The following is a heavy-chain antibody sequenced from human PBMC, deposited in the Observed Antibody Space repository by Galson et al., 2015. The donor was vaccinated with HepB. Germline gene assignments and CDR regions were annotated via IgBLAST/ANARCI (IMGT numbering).Heavy chain of an antibody. D-gene: IGHD2-2*01. V-gene: IGHV2-5*02. CDR3: AHFSAFIRPVRENIVVVPAAIDDCDWFDP. CDR2: IYWDDDK. Sequence: PALVKPTQTLTLTCTFSGFSLSTSGVGVGWIRQPPGKALEWLALIYWDDDKRYSPSLKSRLTITKDTSKNQVVLTMTNMDPVDTATYYCAHFSAFIRPVRENIVVVPAAIDDCDWFDPWGQGTLVTVSS. CDR1: GFSLSTSGVG. J-gene: IGHJ5*02.